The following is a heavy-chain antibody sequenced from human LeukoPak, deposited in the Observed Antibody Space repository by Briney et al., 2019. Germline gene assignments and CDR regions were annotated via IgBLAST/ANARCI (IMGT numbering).Heavy chain of an antibody. CDR2: INSNSGGT. Sequence: ASVKVSCKASGYTFTGYYMHWVRQAPGQGLEWMGRINSNSGGTNYAQKFQGRVTMTRDTSISTAYMELSRLRSDDTAVYYCARDYCSSTSCYEYYMDVWGKGTTVTVSS. V-gene: IGHV1-2*06. CDR1: GYTFTGYY. CDR3: ARDYCSSTSCYEYYMDV. D-gene: IGHD2-2*01. J-gene: IGHJ6*03.